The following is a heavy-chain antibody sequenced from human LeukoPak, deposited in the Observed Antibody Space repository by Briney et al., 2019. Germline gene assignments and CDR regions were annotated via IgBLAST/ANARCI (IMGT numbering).Heavy chain of an antibody. CDR1: GYTFTSYG. Sequence: WASVTVSCKASGYTFTSYGISWVRQAPGQGVEWMGWISAYNDNTNYAQKIQGRVIMTTDTSTSTAYMELRSLRSDDTAVYYCARDIMEIAVAGIFDSWGQGTLVTVSS. J-gene: IGHJ4*02. CDR2: ISAYNDNT. CDR3: ARDIMEIAVAGIFDS. D-gene: IGHD6-19*01. V-gene: IGHV1-18*01.